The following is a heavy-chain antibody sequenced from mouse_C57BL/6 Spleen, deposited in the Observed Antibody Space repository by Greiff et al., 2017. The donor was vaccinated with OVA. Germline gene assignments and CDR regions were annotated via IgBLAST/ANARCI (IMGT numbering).Heavy chain of an antibody. CDR3: ARDRYGSSYRYFDV. V-gene: IGHV5-16*01. J-gene: IGHJ1*03. D-gene: IGHD1-1*01. CDR1: GFTFSDYY. Sequence: DVKLVESEGGLVQPGSSMKLSCTASGFTFSDYYMAWVCQVPEKGLEWVANINYDGSSTYYLDSLKSRFIISRDNAKNILYLQMSSLKSEDTATYYCARDRYGSSYRYFDVWGTGTTVTVSS. CDR2: INYDGSST.